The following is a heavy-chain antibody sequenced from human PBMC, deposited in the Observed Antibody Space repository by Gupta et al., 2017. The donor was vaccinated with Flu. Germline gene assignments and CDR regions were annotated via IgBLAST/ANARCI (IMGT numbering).Heavy chain of an antibody. V-gene: IGHV4-31*11. CDR1: GGSIRSGGYS. CDR3: ARGDIVTGRRPYPVDY. D-gene: IGHD3-9*01. J-gene: IGHJ4*02. Sequence: QVQLQESGPRLVRPSQTLSLTCAVSGGSIRSGGYSWSWIRRRPGEGLEWIGLIDYSGSTFYNPSLKGRVDISVDTSNNQFFLNLNSATAADTAVYYCARGDIVTGRRPYPVDYWGQGALVTVSS. CDR2: IDYSGST.